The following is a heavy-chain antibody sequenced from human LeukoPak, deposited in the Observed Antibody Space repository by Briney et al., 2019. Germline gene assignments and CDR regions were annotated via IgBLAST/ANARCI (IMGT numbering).Heavy chain of an antibody. V-gene: IGHV4-59*01. D-gene: IGHD6-6*01. CDR1: GGSISFYY. CDR2: IYYSGSS. CDR3: ARDAPIAARFRVY. Sequence: SETLSLTCTVSGGSISFYYWSWIRQPPGKGLEWIGYIYYSGSSSYNPSLKSRVTISVDTSKNQFSLKLSSVTAADTAVYYCARDAPIAARFRVYWGQGTLVTVSS. J-gene: IGHJ4*02.